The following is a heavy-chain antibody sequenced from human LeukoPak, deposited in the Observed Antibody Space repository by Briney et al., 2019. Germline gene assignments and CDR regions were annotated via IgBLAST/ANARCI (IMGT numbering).Heavy chain of an antibody. V-gene: IGHV3-48*01. CDR1: GFSFSSYS. D-gene: IGHD3-22*01. CDR2: ISSSSSTI. CDR3: ARGTYYYDSTD. J-gene: IGHJ4*02. Sequence: GGSLRPSCAASGFSFSSYSMNWVRQAPGKGLEWVSYISSSSSTIYYADSVKGRFIISRDNAKNSLYLQMNSLRAEDTAVYYCARGTYYYDSTDWGQGTLVTVSS.